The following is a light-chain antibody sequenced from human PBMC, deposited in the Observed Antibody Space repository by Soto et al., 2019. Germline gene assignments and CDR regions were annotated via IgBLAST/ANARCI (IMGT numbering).Light chain of an antibody. J-gene: IGKJ1*01. Sequence: DIQMTQSPSSLSASVSERVTITFRASQSVRSYLNCYQQKPGKAPKLLIFAASSLQSGTPSRFSGSGSGTDFTLTISTLQPEDFATYYCQQSYSTPWTFGQGTKVDI. V-gene: IGKV1-39*01. CDR2: AAS. CDR3: QQSYSTPWT. CDR1: QSVRSY.